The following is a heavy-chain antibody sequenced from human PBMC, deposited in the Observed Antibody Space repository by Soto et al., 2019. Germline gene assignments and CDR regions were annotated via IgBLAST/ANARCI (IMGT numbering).Heavy chain of an antibody. J-gene: IGHJ6*02. Sequence: QVQLQESGLGLVKPSETLSLTCTVSGGSINNYYCSWFRQPPGKGLELIGYIKYNGDSAYNFSLKRRVTMSTNTSKTQFSLMVXXXXXXXXXXXXXXXXXXGXLHGLVDVWGQGTTVIVSS. CDR3: XXXXXGXLHGLVDV. CDR1: GGSINNYY. CDR2: IKYNGDS. V-gene: IGHV4-59*01.